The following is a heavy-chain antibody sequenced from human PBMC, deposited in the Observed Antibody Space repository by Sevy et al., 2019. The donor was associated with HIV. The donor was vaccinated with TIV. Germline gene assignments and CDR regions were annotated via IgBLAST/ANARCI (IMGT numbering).Heavy chain of an antibody. J-gene: IGHJ5*02. CDR3: ARVIGGSDPRFDP. D-gene: IGHD1-26*01. Sequence: SETLSLTCTVSGGSISSYYWSWIRQPPGKGLEWIGYIYYSGSTNYNPSLKSRVTISVDTSKNQFSLKLSSVTAADTAMYYCARVIGGSDPRFDPWGQGTLVTVSS. CDR2: IYYSGST. CDR1: GGSISSYY. V-gene: IGHV4-59*01.